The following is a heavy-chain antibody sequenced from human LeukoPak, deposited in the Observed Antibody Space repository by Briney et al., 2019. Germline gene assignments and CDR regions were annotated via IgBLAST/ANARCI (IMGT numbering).Heavy chain of an antibody. D-gene: IGHD2-21*02. V-gene: IGHV1-2*02. CDR1: GYTFTDRY. CDR2: INPNSGGT. CDR3: ASATTYCGADCYPLDAFDI. Sequence: ASVKVSCKASGYTFTDRYIHWVRQAPGQGLEWMGWINPNSGGTNYAQKFLGRITMTRDTSISTAYMELSRLRSDDTAVYYCASATTYCGADCYPLDAFDIWGQGTMVTVSS. J-gene: IGHJ3*02.